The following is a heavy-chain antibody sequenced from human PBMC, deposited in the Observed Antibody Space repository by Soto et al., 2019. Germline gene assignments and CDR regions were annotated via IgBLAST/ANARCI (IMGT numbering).Heavy chain of an antibody. J-gene: IGHJ4*02. CDR3: AKDMFYYGSGSYCPDY. V-gene: IGHV3-43*01. Sequence: EVQLVESGGVVVQPGGSLRLSCAASGFTFDDYTMHWVRQAPGKGLEWVSLISWDGGSTYYAASVKGRFTISRDNSKNSLYLQMNSLRTEYTALYYCAKDMFYYGSGSYCPDYWGQGTLVTVSS. D-gene: IGHD3-10*01. CDR1: GFTFDDYT. CDR2: ISWDGGST.